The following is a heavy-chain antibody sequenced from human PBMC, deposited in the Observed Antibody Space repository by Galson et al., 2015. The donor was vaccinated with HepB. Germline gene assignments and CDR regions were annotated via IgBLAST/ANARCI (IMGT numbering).Heavy chain of an antibody. Sequence: SLRLSCVASGFTFSSYWMSWVRQAPGKGLEWVANIKQDGSEKYYVDSVKGRFTISRDNAKNSLYLQMNSLRAEDTAVYYCAREYGSGSYPFDYWGQGTLVTVSS. J-gene: IGHJ4*02. V-gene: IGHV3-7*03. CDR1: GFTFSSYW. D-gene: IGHD3-10*01. CDR3: AREYGSGSYPFDY. CDR2: IKQDGSEK.